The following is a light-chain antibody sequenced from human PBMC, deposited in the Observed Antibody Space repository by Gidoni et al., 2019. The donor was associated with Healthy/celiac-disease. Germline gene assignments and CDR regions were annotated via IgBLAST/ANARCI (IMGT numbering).Light chain of an antibody. CDR3: QQSYSTPG. Sequence: DIQLPQSPSSLSASVGDRVTITCRASQSISSYLNWYQQKPGKAPKLLIYAASSWQSGVPSRFSGSGSGTDFTLTISSLQPEDFATYYCQQSYSTPGFGGGTKVEIK. CDR2: AAS. J-gene: IGKJ4*01. CDR1: QSISSY. V-gene: IGKV1-39*01.